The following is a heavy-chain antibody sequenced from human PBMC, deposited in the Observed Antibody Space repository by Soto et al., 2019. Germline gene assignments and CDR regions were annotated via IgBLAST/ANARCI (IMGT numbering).Heavy chain of an antibody. J-gene: IGHJ6*02. CDR3: ARNGRYCSGGSCYSRYYYYGMDV. CDR2: INPNSGGT. CDR1: GYTFTGYY. V-gene: IGHV1-2*02. D-gene: IGHD2-15*01. Sequence: ASVKVSCKASGYTFTGYYMHWVRQAPGQGLEWMGWINPNSGGTNYAQKFQGRVTMTRDTSISTAYMELSRLGSDDTAVYYCARNGRYCSGGSCYSRYYYYGMDVWGQGTTVTVSS.